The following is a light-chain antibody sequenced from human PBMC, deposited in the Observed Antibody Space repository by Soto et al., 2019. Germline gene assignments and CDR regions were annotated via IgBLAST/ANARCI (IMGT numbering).Light chain of an antibody. CDR3: QQYNNWPET. V-gene: IGKV3-11*01. CDR2: DAS. Sequence: EIVLTQSPATLSLSPGERATLSCRASQSVSSYLAWYQQKPGQAPRLLIYDASNRATGIPARFIGNGSGTEFTLTISSLEPEDFAVYYCQQYNNWPETFGRGTKVDIK. J-gene: IGKJ1*01. CDR1: QSVSSY.